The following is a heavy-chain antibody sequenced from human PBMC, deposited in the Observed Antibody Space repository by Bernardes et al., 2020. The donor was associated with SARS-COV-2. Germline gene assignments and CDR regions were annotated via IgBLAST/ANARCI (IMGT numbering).Heavy chain of an antibody. V-gene: IGHV3-74*03. CDR3: GSSSSTCCDQ. Sequence: GGSLRLSCAASGISFSSYWMHWVRQAPGKGLVWVSRISGEGTGITYADSVKGRFTISRDNAKNTLYLQMNSLRDEDTAVYYCGSSSSTCCDQWGQGTLVTVSS. CDR2: ISGEGTGI. J-gene: IGHJ4*02. CDR1: GISFSSYW. D-gene: IGHD2-2*01.